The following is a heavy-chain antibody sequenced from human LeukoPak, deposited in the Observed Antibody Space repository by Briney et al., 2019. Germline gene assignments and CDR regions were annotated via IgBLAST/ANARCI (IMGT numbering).Heavy chain of an antibody. CDR2: IYYSGST. D-gene: IGHD6-13*01. Sequence: PSETLSLTCTVSGDSISSYYWSWIRQPPGKGLEWIGYIYYSGSTNYNPSLKSRVTISVDTSKNQFSLMLSSVTAADTAVYYCARISSSWYNYYYYGMDVWGKGTTVTVSS. CDR1: GDSISSYY. V-gene: IGHV4-59*01. CDR3: ARISSSWYNYYYYGMDV. J-gene: IGHJ6*04.